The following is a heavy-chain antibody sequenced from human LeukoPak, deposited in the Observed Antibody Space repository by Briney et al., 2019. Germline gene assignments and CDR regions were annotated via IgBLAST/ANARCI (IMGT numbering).Heavy chain of an antibody. CDR1: GASISSYY. CDR2: IYYSGST. D-gene: IGHD6-6*01. V-gene: IGHV4-59*08. CDR3: ARQTSSGSSLVY. Sequence: SETLSLTCTVSGASISSYYWSWIRLPPGKGLEWIGYIYYSGSTNYNPSLKSRVTISVDTSKNQFSLKLSSVTAADTAVYYCARQTSSGSSLVYWGQGTLVTVSS. J-gene: IGHJ4*02.